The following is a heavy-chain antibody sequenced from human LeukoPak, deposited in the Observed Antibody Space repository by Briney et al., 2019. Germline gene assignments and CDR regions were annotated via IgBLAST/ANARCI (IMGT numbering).Heavy chain of an antibody. V-gene: IGHV3-23*01. CDR1: GFTFRSHA. D-gene: IGHD2-21*01. CDR2: IYENGGTT. CDR3: AKDFRIGYSAHFDY. J-gene: IGHJ4*02. Sequence: GGSLRLTCVGSGFTFRSHAMSWIRQAPEKGLEFVSGIYENGGTTYYADSVKGRFSTSRDNSKNTLYLQMDSLRGEDTAVYYCAKDFRIGYSAHFDYWGQGALVTVSS.